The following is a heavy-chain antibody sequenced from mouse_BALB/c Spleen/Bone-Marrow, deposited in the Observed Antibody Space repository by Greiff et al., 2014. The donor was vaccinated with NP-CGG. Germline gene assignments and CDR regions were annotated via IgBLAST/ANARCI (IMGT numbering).Heavy chain of an antibody. Sequence: QVQLQQSGAELVKPGASVKLSCKASGYNFTTYWMHWVKQRPGQGLEWIGEINPSNGRTNYNAKFKTKATLTVDKSSNTAYMQPGRLTSEDSAVYYCARRGGLVSPSGINAMDHWGQGTSVTVSS. CDR1: GYNFTTYW. J-gene: IGHJ4*01. V-gene: IGHV1S81*02. CDR2: INPSNGRT. D-gene: IGHD6-1*01. CDR3: ARRGGLVSPSGINAMDH.